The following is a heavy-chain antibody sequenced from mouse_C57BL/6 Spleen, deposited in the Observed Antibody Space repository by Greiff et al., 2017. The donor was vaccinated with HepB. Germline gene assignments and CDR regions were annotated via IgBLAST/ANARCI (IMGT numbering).Heavy chain of an antibody. Sequence: VQLQQPGAELVMPGASVKLSCKASGYTFTSYWMHWVKQRPGQGLEWIGEIDPSDSYTNYNQKFKGKSTLTVDKSSSTAYMQLSSLTSEDSAVYDCARGDYSNYVMIDYWGQGTTLTVSS. J-gene: IGHJ2*01. V-gene: IGHV1-69*01. CDR3: ARGDYSNYVMIDY. D-gene: IGHD2-5*01. CDR1: GYTFTSYW. CDR2: IDPSDSYT.